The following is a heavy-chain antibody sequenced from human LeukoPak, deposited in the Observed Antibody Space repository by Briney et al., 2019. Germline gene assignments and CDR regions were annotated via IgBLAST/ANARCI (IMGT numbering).Heavy chain of an antibody. Sequence: QTGGSLRLYCAASGFTVSSNYMSWVRPAPGKGLEWVSVIYSGGSTYYADSVKGRFTISRDNSKNALYLQMNSLRAEDTAVYYCAREDYGMDVWGQGTTVTVSS. CDR1: GFTVSSNY. CDR2: IYSGGST. V-gene: IGHV3-53*01. CDR3: AREDYGMDV. J-gene: IGHJ6*02.